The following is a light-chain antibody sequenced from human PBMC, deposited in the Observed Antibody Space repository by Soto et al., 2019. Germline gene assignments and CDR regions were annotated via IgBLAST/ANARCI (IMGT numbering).Light chain of an antibody. Sequence: EIVMTQSPATLSVSQGERATLSCRASQSLSSNLAWYQQKPGQPPRLLTYDASNRATGIPARFSGSGSGTDFTLTISSLEPEDFAVYYCQQRSTFGQGTRLE. CDR3: QQRST. CDR1: QSLSSN. CDR2: DAS. J-gene: IGKJ5*01. V-gene: IGKV3-11*01.